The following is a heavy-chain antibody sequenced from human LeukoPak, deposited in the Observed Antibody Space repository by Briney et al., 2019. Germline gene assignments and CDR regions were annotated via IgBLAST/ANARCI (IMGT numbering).Heavy chain of an antibody. CDR1: GFTFSSYG. Sequence: GRSLRLSCAASGFTFSSYGMHWVRQAPGKGLEWVAVISYDGSNKYYADSVKGRFTISRDNSKNTLYLQMNSLRAEDTAVYYCAKANYGSAPAGFDYWGQGTLVTVSS. CDR2: ISYDGSNK. CDR3: AKANYGSAPAGFDY. D-gene: IGHD3-10*01. J-gene: IGHJ4*02. V-gene: IGHV3-30*18.